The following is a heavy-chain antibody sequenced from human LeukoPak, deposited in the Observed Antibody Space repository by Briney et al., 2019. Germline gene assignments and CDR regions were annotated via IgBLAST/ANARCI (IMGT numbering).Heavy chain of an antibody. D-gene: IGHD1-14*01. CDR1: GYTFDNFH. J-gene: IGHJ4*02. V-gene: IGHV1-2*02. CDR2: INGNDGST. CDR3: ARDEGSTYNQLDY. Sequence: ASVRVSCKASGYTFDNFHIHWVRQAPGQGPEWMGWINGNDGSTKYAQRFQGRVIMTRVTAISTVYMDLSGLRPDDTAIYYCARDEGSTYNQLDYWGQGTLVTVSS.